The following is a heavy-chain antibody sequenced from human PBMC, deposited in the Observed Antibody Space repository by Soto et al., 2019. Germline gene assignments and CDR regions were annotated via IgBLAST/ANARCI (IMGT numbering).Heavy chain of an antibody. CDR3: ARDQAYDYTSPGDYYYYGMDI. D-gene: IGHD4-4*01. CDR2: IYYSGST. Sequence: SETLSLTCTVSGGSISSGGHYWNWIRQHPGKGLEWIGYIYYSGSTYYNPSLKSRVTISVDTSKNQFSLRLSSVTAADTAVYYCARDQAYDYTSPGDYYYYGMDIWGQGTTVTVSS. CDR1: GGSISSGGHY. J-gene: IGHJ6*02. V-gene: IGHV4-31*03.